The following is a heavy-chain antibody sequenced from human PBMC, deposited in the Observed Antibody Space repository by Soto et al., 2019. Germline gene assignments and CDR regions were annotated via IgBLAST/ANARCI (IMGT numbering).Heavy chain of an antibody. CDR2: VYDTGKT. Sequence: SETLSLTCAVYGGSFSGCYWSWIRQPPGKGLEWILYVYDTGKTNYKPSLKSLVTISLGTSKKQFSLILTSVTAADTAVYYCARVLDYFDXWGQATVVTVSX. CDR3: ARVLDYFDX. CDR1: GGSFSGCY. V-gene: IGHV4-59*13. J-gene: IGHJ4*02.